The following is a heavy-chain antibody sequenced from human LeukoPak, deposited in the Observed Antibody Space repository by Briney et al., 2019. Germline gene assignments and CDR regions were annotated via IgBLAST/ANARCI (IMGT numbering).Heavy chain of an antibody. CDR3: ARAGGDYCDSRELGY. D-gene: IGHD3-22*01. CDR1: GGSFSGYY. Sequence: SETLSLTCAVYGGSFSGYYWSWIRQPPGKGLEWIGEINHSGSTNYNPSLKSRVTISVDTSKNQFSLKLSSVTAADTAVYYCARAGGDYCDSRELGYWGQGTLVTVSS. CDR2: INHSGST. J-gene: IGHJ4*02. V-gene: IGHV4-34*01.